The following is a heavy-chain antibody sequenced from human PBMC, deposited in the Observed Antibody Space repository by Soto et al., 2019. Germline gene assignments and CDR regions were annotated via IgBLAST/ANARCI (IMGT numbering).Heavy chain of an antibody. J-gene: IGHJ6*02. V-gene: IGHV1-69*01. CDR3: ATPARDFYGPFYQHSGLDV. CDR2: IIPNFGAP. CDR1: GGPFRGYG. D-gene: IGHD3-16*01. Sequence: QVQLVQSGPEVKKTGSSMKVSCKASGGPFRGYGVNWVRQAPGQGLEWIGGIIPNFGAPNYAQKFQGRVWITADEVTSTVYMELKGLRSDDTAVYYCATPARDFYGPFYQHSGLDVWGQGTRLTVSS.